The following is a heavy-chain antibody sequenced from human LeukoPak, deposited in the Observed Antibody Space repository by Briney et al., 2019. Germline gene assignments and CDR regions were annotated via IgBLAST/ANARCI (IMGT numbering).Heavy chain of an antibody. CDR1: GASINISD. CDR3: ARGRVVSSMVLFDP. D-gene: IGHD3-3*02. CDR2: IYNSGST. V-gene: IGHV4-59*01. J-gene: IGHJ5*02. Sequence: PSETLSLTCTVSGASINISDWSWIRQSPGKGLEWIAYIYNSGSTKYHPSLKRRVSTSVDTSKNQFSLRLTSLTAADTALYYCARGRVVSSMVLFDPWGQGTLVTVSP.